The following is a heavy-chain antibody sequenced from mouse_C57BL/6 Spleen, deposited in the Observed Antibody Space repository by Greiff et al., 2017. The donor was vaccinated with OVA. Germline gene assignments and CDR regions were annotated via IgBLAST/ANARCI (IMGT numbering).Heavy chain of an antibody. V-gene: IGHV1-50*01. CDR2: IDPSDSYT. J-gene: IGHJ2*01. CDR3: ARGNGYFDY. CDR1: GYTFTSYW. Sequence: QVQLQQSGAELVKPGASVKLSCKASGYTFTSYWMQWVKQRPGQGLEWIGEIDPSDSYTNYNQKFKGKATLTVDTSSSTAYMQLSSLTSEDSAVYYCARGNGYFDYWGQGTTLTVSS.